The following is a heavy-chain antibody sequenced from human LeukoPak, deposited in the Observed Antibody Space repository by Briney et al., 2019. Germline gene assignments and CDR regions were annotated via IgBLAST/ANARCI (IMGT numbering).Heavy chain of an antibody. CDR1: GGSFSGYY. J-gene: IGHJ6*03. V-gene: IGHV4-34*01. Sequence: PSETLSLTCAVYGGSFSGYYWSWIRQPPGQGLEWIGEINYSGSTNYNPSLKSRVTISVDTSKNQFSLKLTSVTAADTAVYYCARDSYYYYYMDVWGKGTTVTVSS. CDR3: ARDSYYYYYMDV. CDR2: INYSGST.